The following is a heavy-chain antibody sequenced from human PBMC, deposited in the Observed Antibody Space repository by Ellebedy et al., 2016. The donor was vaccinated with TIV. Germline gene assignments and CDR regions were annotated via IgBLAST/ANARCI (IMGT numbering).Heavy chain of an antibody. Sequence: GESLKISCAASGFTFSDYSMNWVRQAPGKGLEWVSSMSSDSSYIYYADSVKGRFTISRDNAKNSLYLQMSTLRAEDTALYFCAKDPRTKVMLGTYIDYWGHGTLVAVSS. D-gene: IGHD3-16*01. J-gene: IGHJ4*01. CDR1: GFTFSDYS. CDR3: AKDPRTKVMLGTYIDY. V-gene: IGHV3-21*06. CDR2: MSSDSSYI.